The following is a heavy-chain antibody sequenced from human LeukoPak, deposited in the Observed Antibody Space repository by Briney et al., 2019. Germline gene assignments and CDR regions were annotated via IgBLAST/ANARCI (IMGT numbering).Heavy chain of an antibody. CDR2: ISSSSSTI. CDR3: ANGYNYDLDY. Sequence: GGSLRLSWAASGFTFSSYSLNWVRQAPGEGLEWVSYISSSSSTIYYADSVKGRFTISRDNAKNSLYLQMNSLRAEDTAVYYCANGYNYDLDYWGQGTLVTVSS. D-gene: IGHD5-18*01. V-gene: IGHV3-48*01. J-gene: IGHJ4*02. CDR1: GFTFSSYS.